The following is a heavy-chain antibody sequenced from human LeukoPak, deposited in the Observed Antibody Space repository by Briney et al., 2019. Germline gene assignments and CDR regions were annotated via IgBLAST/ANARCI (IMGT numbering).Heavy chain of an antibody. CDR3: SASGTTSGYYYYYYGMDV. CDR2: INHSGST. Sequence: PSETLSLTCTVSGGSISSYYWSWIRQPPGKGLEWIGEINHSGSTNYNPSLKSRVTISVDTSKNQFSLKLSSVTAADTAVYYCSASGTTSGYYYYYYGMDVWGQGTTVTVSS. V-gene: IGHV4-34*01. J-gene: IGHJ6*02. CDR1: GGSISSYY. D-gene: IGHD1-1*01.